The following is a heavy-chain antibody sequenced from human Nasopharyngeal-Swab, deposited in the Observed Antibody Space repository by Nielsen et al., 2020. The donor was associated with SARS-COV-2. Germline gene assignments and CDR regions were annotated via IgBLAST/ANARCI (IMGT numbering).Heavy chain of an antibody. J-gene: IGHJ5*02. CDR3: VRGLPMVRGVIRTSWFDP. Sequence: PGKGLEWIGEINHSGSTNNNPSLKSRVTISVDTSKNQFSLNLNSVTAADTAVYYCVRGLPMVRGVIRTSWFDPWGQGTLVTVSS. V-gene: IGHV4-34*01. D-gene: IGHD3-10*01. CDR2: INHSGST.